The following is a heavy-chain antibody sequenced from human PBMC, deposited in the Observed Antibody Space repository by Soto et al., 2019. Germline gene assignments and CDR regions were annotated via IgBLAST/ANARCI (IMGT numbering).Heavy chain of an antibody. CDR2: IYYSGST. D-gene: IGHD1-26*01. J-gene: IGHJ2*01. Sequence: QVQLQESGPGLVKPSETLSLTCTVSGGSVSSGSYYWSWIRQPPGKGLEWIGYIYYSGSTNYNPSLKGRVTISVDTSKNQFSLKLSSVTAADTAVYYCARWPTWEGAMDTRRYFDLWGRGTLVTVSS. CDR1: GGSVSSGSYY. CDR3: ARWPTWEGAMDTRRYFDL. V-gene: IGHV4-61*01.